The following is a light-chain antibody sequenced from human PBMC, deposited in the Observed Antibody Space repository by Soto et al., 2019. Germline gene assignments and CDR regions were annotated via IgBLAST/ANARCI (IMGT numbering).Light chain of an antibody. CDR3: QQYKDSPWT. V-gene: IGKV1-5*03. Sequence: IQLTQSPSSLSASVGDRVTITCRASQDIAIYLAWYQQKPGEAPKLLIYKASNLESGVPSRFGGSGSGSEFTLTISNLQADDFATYYCQQYKDSPWTFGQGTKVDI. J-gene: IGKJ1*01. CDR1: QDIAIY. CDR2: KAS.